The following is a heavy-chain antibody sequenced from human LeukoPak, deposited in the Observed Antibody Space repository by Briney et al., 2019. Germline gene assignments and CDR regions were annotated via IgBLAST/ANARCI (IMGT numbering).Heavy chain of an antibody. D-gene: IGHD6-13*01. CDR1: GYTLTELP. V-gene: IGHV1-24*01. CDR2: FDPEDGER. CDR3: ATDKGAAASTFRDFYYMDV. Sequence: ASVKVSRKVSGYTLTELPMHWVRQAPGKGLEWMGGFDPEDGERIYAQKFQGRVTMTEDTSTATVYMELSSLRSEDTAVYYCATDKGAAASTFRDFYYMDVWGKGTTVTVSS. J-gene: IGHJ6*03.